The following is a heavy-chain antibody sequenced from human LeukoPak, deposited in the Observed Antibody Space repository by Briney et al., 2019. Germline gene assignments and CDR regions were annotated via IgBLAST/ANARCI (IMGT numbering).Heavy chain of an antibody. CDR1: GYTFTGYY. D-gene: IGHD2-15*01. J-gene: IGHJ3*02. Sequence: ASVKVSCKASGYTFTGYYMHWVRQAPGQGLEWMGWINPNSGGTNYAQKFQGRVTMTRDTPISTAYMELSRLRSDDTAVYYCARDRVYCSGGSCFDAFDIWGQGTMVTVSS. CDR3: ARDRVYCSGGSCFDAFDI. V-gene: IGHV1-2*02. CDR2: INPNSGGT.